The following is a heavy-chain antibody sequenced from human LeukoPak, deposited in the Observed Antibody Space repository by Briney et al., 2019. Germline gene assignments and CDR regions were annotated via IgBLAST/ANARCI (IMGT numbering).Heavy chain of an antibody. Sequence: SETLSLTCTVSGGSISGYFWSWIRQPAGKGLEWIGRIYSCGSNNYNPSLKSRVTMSLDTSKNHFSLNLTSVTAADTAVYYCAREPTSGREPTSGRPLDYWGQGTLVTVSS. CDR3: AREPTSGREPTSGRPLDY. J-gene: IGHJ4*02. CDR2: IYSCGSN. V-gene: IGHV4-4*07. D-gene: IGHD5-12*01. CDR1: GGSISGYF.